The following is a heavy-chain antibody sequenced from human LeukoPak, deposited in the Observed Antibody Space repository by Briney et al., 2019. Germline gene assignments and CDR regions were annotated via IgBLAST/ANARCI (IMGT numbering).Heavy chain of an antibody. CDR1: GFTFSSYS. Sequence: PGWSLRLSCAASGFTFSSYSMNWVRQAPGTGLEWVSYIRSSISTLYYADSVNGRFTISKDNGKNSLYLQMNSLRAEDTAVYYCARELPYYDYWSEVLSHTTDWFDPWGQGTLVTVSS. J-gene: IGHJ5*02. CDR3: ARELPYYDYWSEVLSHTTDWFDP. V-gene: IGHV3-48*01. D-gene: IGHD3-3*01. CDR2: IRSSISTL.